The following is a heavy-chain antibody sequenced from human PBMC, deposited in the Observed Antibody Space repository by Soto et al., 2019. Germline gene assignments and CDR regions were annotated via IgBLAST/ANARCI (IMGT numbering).Heavy chain of an antibody. CDR1: GFTFSSYW. CDR2: INTDGGGT. V-gene: IGHV3-74*01. Sequence: GGSLGLSCAASGFTFSSYWMNWVRHAPGKGLVWVSRINTDGGGTSYADSVKGRFTISRDNVKNMMYLQMNSLRAEDTAVYYCAIDSYSGTPGIYYGMDVWGQGTTVTVSS. J-gene: IGHJ6*02. D-gene: IGHD1-26*01. CDR3: AIDSYSGTPGIYYGMDV.